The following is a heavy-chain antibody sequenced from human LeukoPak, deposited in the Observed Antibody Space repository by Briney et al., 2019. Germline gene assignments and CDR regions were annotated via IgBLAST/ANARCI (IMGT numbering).Heavy chain of an antibody. J-gene: IGHJ4*02. D-gene: IGHD5-24*01. CDR3: ARDGYNSKYFDY. CDR2: IYYSGST. V-gene: IGHV4-59*01. CDR1: GGSISNYY. Sequence: SQTLSLTCTVSGGSISNYYWSWIRQPPGKGLEWIGYIYYSGSTSYNPSLKSRVTISVDTSKNQFSLKLNSVTAADSAVYFCARDGYNSKYFDYWDQGTLVTVSS.